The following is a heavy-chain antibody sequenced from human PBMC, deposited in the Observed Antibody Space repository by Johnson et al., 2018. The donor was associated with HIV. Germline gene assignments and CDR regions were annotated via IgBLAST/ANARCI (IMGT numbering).Heavy chain of an antibody. D-gene: IGHD3-16*01. CDR3: ARGGSDVFDI. Sequence: QVQLVESGGGVVQPGRSLRLSCAASGFTFSSYAMHWVRQAPGKGLEWVAVISYDGSNKYYADSMKGRFTISRDNSKNSLYLQMNSLRADDTAVYYCARGGSDVFDIWGRGTMVTVSS. J-gene: IGHJ3*02. V-gene: IGHV3-30*04. CDR1: GFTFSSYA. CDR2: ISYDGSNK.